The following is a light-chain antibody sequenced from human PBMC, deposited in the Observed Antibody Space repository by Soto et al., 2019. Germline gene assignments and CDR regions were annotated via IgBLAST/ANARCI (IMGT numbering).Light chain of an antibody. V-gene: IGKV3-11*01. J-gene: IGKJ5*01. CDR2: DAY. CDR3: QQRHMWPIT. Sequence: EAVLTQSPVTLSLSPGERATLSCRASQSFRGLFAWYQQKPGQAPRLLIYDAYNRATGIPPRFSGSGSGTDFTLTISSLEPEDSAVYYCQQRHMWPITFGQGTRLEI. CDR1: QSFRGL.